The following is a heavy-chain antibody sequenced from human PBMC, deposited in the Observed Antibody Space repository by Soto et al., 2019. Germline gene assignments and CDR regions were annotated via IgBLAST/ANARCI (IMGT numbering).Heavy chain of an antibody. CDR2: ISVYNGNT. J-gene: IGHJ5*02. D-gene: IGHD1-26*01. CDR1: GYTFTSYG. CDR3: ARVVGALGHWFDP. Sequence: QVQLVQSGAEVKKPGASVKVSCKASGYTFTSYGIICVRQAHGQGHEWMGRISVYNGNTNYAQKLQSRVTMTTDTSKSTTYMELRSLRSDDTAVYYCARVVGALGHWFDPWGQGTLFTVSS. V-gene: IGHV1-18*01.